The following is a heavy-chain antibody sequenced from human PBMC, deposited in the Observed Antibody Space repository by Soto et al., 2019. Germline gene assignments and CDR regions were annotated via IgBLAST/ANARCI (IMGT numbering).Heavy chain of an antibody. Sequence: QVQLQESGPGLVKPSETLSLTCTVSSGSIINYYWRWIRQPPGKGLEWIGFIFYSGSTNYNSFLRSRFTLSRDMSRKQVSLTLISVTAADTACYYCASRLRLATNTGDEFDLWGQGTMVTVSS. J-gene: IGHJ3*01. V-gene: IGHV4-59*01. D-gene: IGHD2-8*01. CDR2: IFYSGST. CDR1: SGSIINYY. CDR3: ASRLRLATNTGDEFDL.